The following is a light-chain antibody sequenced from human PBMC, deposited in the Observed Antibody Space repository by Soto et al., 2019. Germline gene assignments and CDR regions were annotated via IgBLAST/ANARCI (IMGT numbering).Light chain of an antibody. CDR3: QHYNSYSEA. Sequence: TLSGSVGDRVTITCRASPTISSWLAWYQQKPGKAPKLLIYKASTLKSGVPSRFSGSGSGTEFTLTISSLQPDDFATYYCQHYNSYSEAFGQGTKVDIK. CDR1: PTISSW. J-gene: IGKJ1*01. V-gene: IGKV1-5*03. CDR2: KAS.